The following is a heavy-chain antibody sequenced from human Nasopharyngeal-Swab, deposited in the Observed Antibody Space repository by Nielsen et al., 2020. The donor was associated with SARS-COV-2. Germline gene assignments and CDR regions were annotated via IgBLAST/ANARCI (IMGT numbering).Heavy chain of an antibody. CDR3: ARGRVRAVAVTETDY. J-gene: IGHJ4*02. Sequence: WVRQAPGQGLEWMGWINTNTGNPTYAQGFTGRFVFSLDTSVNTAYLQISSLKAEDTAVYYCARGRVRAVAVTETDYWGQGTLVTVSS. D-gene: IGHD6-19*01. CDR2: INTNTGNP. V-gene: IGHV7-4-1*02.